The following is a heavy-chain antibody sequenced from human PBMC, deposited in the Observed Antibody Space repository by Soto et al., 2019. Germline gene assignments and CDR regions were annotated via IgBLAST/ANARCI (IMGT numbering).Heavy chain of an antibody. CDR2: IYPDDSDA. CDR1: GYSFSNYW. D-gene: IGHD2-15*01. J-gene: IGHJ3*01. V-gene: IGHV5-51*01. CDR3: ARPASGGSRDAFDV. Sequence: GESLKISCKGSGYSFSNYWLVWVRQMPGKGLEWMGIIYPDDSDARYSPSFQGQVTISADKSISTAYLQWNSLQASDTAIYYCARPASGGSRDAFDVWGQGTTVTVSS.